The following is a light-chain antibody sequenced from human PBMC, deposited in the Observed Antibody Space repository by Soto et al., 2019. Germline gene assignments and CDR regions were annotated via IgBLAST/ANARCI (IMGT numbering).Light chain of an antibody. V-gene: IGLV2-14*01. CDR1: SSDIGAYDY. CDR2: EVN. J-gene: IGLJ1*01. CDR3: YSSTTSSPPL. Sequence: QYVLTQPASLSGSPGQSITISCTGTSSDIGAYDYVSWFQQHPGKAPKLMISEVNNRPSGVSNRFSGSKSGNTAYLTISGLQVEDESEYVGYSSTTSSPPLFGSGINFTVL.